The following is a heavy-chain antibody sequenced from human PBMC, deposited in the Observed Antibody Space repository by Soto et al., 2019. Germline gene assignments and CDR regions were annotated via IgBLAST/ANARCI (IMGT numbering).Heavy chain of an antibody. J-gene: IGHJ6*02. V-gene: IGHV3-23*01. CDR1: GFPFSAYA. CDR3: AKDPTGGPTGGMDV. CDR2: INGRGGKT. D-gene: IGHD3-10*01. Sequence: WGSLRLSCVASGFPFSAYAMTWCRQAPGKGLEWVATINGRGGKTDYADSVKGRFFMSRDNSDNTLFLQMSSLRVEDTAVYYCAKDPTGGPTGGMDVWGRGTTVTVSS.